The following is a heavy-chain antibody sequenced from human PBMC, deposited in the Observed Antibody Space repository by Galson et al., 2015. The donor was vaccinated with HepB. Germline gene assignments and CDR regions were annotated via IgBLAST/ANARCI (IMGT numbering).Heavy chain of an antibody. Sequence: SLRLSCAASGFTFSRYGMQWVRQAPGKGLEWVSYISYDGSDRKYVDSVKGRFTVSRDNSRYTLYLQMNSLRAEDAAVYYCTKDSSSAIWHLWGQGTLVTVSS. CDR3: TKDSSSAIWHL. CDR1: GFTFSRYG. D-gene: IGHD6-25*01. V-gene: IGHV3-30*18. CDR2: ISYDGSDR. J-gene: IGHJ4*02.